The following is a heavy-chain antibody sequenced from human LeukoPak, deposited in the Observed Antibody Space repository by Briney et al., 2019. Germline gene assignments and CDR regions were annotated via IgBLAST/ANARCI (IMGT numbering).Heavy chain of an antibody. V-gene: IGHV4-39*07. J-gene: IGHJ3*02. CDR1: GGSISSSSYY. D-gene: IGHD1-26*01. CDR3: ARPVSAGATTDAFDI. Sequence: SETLSLTCTVSGGSISSSSYYWRWIRQPPGKGREWIGSIYYSGSTYYNPSLKSRVTISVDTSKNQFSLKLSSVTAADTAVYYCARPVSAGATTDAFDIWGQGTMVTVSS. CDR2: IYYSGST.